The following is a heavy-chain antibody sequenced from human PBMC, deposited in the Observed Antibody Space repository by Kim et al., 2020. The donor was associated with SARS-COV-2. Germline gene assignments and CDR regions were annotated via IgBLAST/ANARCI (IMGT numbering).Heavy chain of an antibody. D-gene: IGHD3-10*01. CDR2: ISAYNGNT. V-gene: IGHV1-18*04. Sequence: ASVKVSCKASGYTFTSYGISWVRQAPGQGLEWMGWISAYNGNTNYAQKLQGRVTMTTDTSTSTAYMELRSLRSDDTAVYYCARSRLLLWFGELLAFDYWGQGTLVTVSS. J-gene: IGHJ4*02. CDR1: GYTFTSYG. CDR3: ARSRLLLWFGELLAFDY.